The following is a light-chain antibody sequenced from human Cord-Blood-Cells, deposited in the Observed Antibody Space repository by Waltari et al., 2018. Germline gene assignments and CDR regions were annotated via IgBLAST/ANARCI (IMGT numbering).Light chain of an antibody. J-gene: IGKJ5*01. V-gene: IGKV3-11*01. Sequence: EIVLTQSPATLSLSPGERATLSCRASQSVSSYLAWYQQKPGQAPRLLIYDASHRATGIPTRCSGSGSGTDFTLTSSSLEPEDFAVYYCQQRNNWPPITFGQGTRLEIK. CDR3: QQRNNWPPIT. CDR2: DAS. CDR1: QSVSSY.